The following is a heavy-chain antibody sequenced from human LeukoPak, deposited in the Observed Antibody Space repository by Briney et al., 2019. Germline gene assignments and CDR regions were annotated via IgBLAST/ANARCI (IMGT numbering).Heavy chain of an antibody. Sequence: SQTLSLTCSISGDSVSSNSAAWNWIRQSPSRGLEFLGRTYYRSKWYNDYAVSVKSRISIKPDTSKNQFSLQLNSVTPDDTAVYYCASTHGPIDHWGQGALVTVSS. CDR3: ASTHGPIDH. CDR2: TYYRSKWYN. J-gene: IGHJ5*02. CDR1: GDSVSSNSAA. D-gene: IGHD2-8*01. V-gene: IGHV6-1*01.